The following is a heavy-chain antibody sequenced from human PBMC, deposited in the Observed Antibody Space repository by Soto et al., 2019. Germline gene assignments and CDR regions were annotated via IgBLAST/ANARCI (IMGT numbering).Heavy chain of an antibody. J-gene: IGHJ5*02. CDR1: GFTFSSYA. CDR3: AKDLAYYYYGSDNWYDP. V-gene: IGHV3-23*01. D-gene: IGHD3-10*01. CDR2: ISGSGGST. Sequence: GGSLRLSCAASGFTFSSYAMSWVRQAPGKGLEWVSAISGSGGSTYYADSVKGRFTISRDNSKNTLYLQMNSLRAEDTAVYYCAKDLAYYYYGSDNWYDPWGQGTLVTVSS.